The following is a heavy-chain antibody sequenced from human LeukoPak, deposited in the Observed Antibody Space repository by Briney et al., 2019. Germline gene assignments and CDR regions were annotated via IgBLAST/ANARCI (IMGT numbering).Heavy chain of an antibody. CDR2: ISGSGGST. CDR3: AMSYQLLYGPLAY. CDR1: GFTFSSYA. J-gene: IGHJ4*02. Sequence: GGSLRLSCAASGFTFSSYAMSWVRQAPGKGLEWVSAISGSGGSTYYADSVKGRFTISRDNSKNTLYLQMNSLRAEDTAVYYCAMSYQLLYGPLAYWGQGTLVTVSS. V-gene: IGHV3-23*01. D-gene: IGHD2-2*02.